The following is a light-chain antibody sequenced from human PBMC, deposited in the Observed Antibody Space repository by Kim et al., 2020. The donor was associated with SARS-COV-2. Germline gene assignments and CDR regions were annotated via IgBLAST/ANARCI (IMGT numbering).Light chain of an antibody. CDR2: YDS. V-gene: IGLV3-21*04. CDR3: QVWDSSSDHYV. J-gene: IGLJ1*01. CDR1: NIGSKS. Sequence: SYELTQPPSVSVAPGKTARITCGGNNIGSKSVHWYQQKPGQAPVLVIYYDSDRPSGIPERFSGSNSENTATLTISRVEAGDEADYYCQVWDSSSDHYVFG.